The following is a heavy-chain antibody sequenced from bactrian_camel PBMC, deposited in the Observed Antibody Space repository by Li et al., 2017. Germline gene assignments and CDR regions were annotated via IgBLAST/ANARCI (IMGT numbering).Heavy chain of an antibody. CDR1: GYTFSRGC. CDR2: ICSIA. CDR3: AAAPRARGLESRTNCDFDSATYSD. Sequence: VQLVESGGESVQAGGSLRLSCDTSGYTFSRGCAAWFRQAPGKEREGVASICSIAVYADSSKGRFTISLDNAKKTAYLTMNGLAPEDTAMYYCAAAPRARGLESRTNCDFDSATYSDWGQGTQVTVS. D-gene: IGHD1*01. J-gene: IGHJ4*01. V-gene: IGHV3-3*01.